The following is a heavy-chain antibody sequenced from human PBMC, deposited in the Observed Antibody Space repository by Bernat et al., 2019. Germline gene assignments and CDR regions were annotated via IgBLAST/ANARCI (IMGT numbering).Heavy chain of an antibody. Sequence: QVQLVESGGGVVQPGRSLRLSCAASGFTFSSYAMHWVRKAPGKGLEWVAVISYDGSNKYYADSVKGRVTISRDNSKNTLYLQMNSLRAEDTAVYYCARGGYYYDPTNDYWGQGTLVTVSS. D-gene: IGHD3-22*01. CDR2: ISYDGSNK. CDR3: ARGGYYYDPTNDY. V-gene: IGHV3-30-3*01. J-gene: IGHJ4*02. CDR1: GFTFSSYA.